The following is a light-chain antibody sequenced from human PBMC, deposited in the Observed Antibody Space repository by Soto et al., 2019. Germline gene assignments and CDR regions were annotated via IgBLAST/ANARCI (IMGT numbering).Light chain of an antibody. Sequence: EIVLTQSPATLSLSPGERATLSCRASPSVNNNLAWYQQQPGQAPRLLIYDTSSRATGVPARFSGSGSGTEFTLTISSLKAEDFVVYYCQQYNDRPPLTFGGGTKVEI. V-gene: IGKV3-15*01. CDR3: QQYNDRPPLT. CDR2: DTS. J-gene: IGKJ4*01. CDR1: PSVNNN.